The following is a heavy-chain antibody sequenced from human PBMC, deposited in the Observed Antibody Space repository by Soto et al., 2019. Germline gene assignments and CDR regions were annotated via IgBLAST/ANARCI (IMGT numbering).Heavy chain of an antibody. V-gene: IGHV3-48*03. CDR1: GFTFSSYE. J-gene: IGHJ5*01. CDR2: ISSSGSTI. Sequence: SLRLSCAASGFTFSSYEMNWVRQAPGKGLEWVSYISSSGSTIYYADSVKGRFTISRDNAKNSLNLQMNSLRAEDTAVYYCARDAQNYDFWSGPVDSWGQGTLVTVSS. D-gene: IGHD3-3*01. CDR3: ARDAQNYDFWSGPVDS.